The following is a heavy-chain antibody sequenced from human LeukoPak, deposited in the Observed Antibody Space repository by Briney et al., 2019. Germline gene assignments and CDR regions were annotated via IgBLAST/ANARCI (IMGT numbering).Heavy chain of an antibody. CDR2: IFSGGST. V-gene: IGHV3-53*01. D-gene: IGHD3-9*01. J-gene: IGHJ4*02. CDR3: ARESPYYDSLTGNYQGKYFDF. CDR1: GYTVSSKY. Sequence: GGSLRLSCAASGYTVSSKYLSWVRQAPAKRLECVSIIFSGGSTLYADSVQGRFTISRDTSKNTVYLQMTSLRAEDTAVYYCARESPYYDSLTGNYQGKYFDFWGQGTLVTVSS.